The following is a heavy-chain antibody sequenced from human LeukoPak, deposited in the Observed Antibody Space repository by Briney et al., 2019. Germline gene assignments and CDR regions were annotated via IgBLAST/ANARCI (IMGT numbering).Heavy chain of an antibody. CDR3: ARFASSGWSDY. V-gene: IGHV1-69*02. D-gene: IGHD6-19*01. J-gene: IGHJ4*02. CDR1: GGTFSSYT. CDR2: IIPILGIA. Sequence: SVKVSCKASGGTFSSYTFSWVRQAPGQGLEWMGRIIPILGIANYAQKFQGRVTITADKSTSTAYMELSSLRSEDTAVYYCARFASSGWSDYWGQGTLVTVSS.